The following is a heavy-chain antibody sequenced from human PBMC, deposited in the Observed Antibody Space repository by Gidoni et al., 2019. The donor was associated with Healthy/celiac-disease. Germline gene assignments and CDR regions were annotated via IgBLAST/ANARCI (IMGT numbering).Heavy chain of an antibody. CDR3: AREQAAAYYGSGSYPHYYYYYGMDV. Sequence: QAQLVQSGAEVTQPGASVKVSCNASVYTFTGYYIHWVRQAPGQGLAWMGWINPNSGGTNKAQKLQGWVTRTRDTSISTAYMELSRLRADDTAVYYCAREQAAAYYGSGSYPHYYYYYGMDVWGQGTTVTVSS. CDR2: INPNSGGT. J-gene: IGHJ6*02. V-gene: IGHV1-2*04. D-gene: IGHD3-10*01. CDR1: VYTFTGYY.